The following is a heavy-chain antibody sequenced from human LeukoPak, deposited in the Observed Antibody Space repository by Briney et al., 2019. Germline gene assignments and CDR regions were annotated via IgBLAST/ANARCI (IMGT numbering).Heavy chain of an antibody. D-gene: IGHD3-22*01. CDR1: GFTFSDNA. Sequence: GGSLRLSCAASGFTFSDNAMSWVRQAPGKGLEWVGRIKSKTDGGTTDYAAPVKGRFTISRDDSKNTLYLQMNSLKIEDTAVYYCARYYGDSGSQYYFDYWGQGTLVTVSS. CDR2: IKSKTDGGTT. CDR3: ARYYGDSGSQYYFDY. J-gene: IGHJ4*02. V-gene: IGHV3-15*01.